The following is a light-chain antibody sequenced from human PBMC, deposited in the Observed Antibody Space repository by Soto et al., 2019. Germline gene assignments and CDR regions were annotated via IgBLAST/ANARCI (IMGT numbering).Light chain of an antibody. V-gene: IGKV2-28*01. J-gene: IGKJ2*01. CDR3: MQTLHGLRHT. CDR2: LGS. CDR1: QSLLYSNGYNY. Sequence: DIVMTQSPLSLPVTPGEPASISCRSSQSLLYSNGYNYLDWYLQKPGQSPQLLIYLGSNRASGVPDRFSGSGSGSDFTLKISRVEAEDVGVYYCMQTLHGLRHTFGQGTKLEIK.